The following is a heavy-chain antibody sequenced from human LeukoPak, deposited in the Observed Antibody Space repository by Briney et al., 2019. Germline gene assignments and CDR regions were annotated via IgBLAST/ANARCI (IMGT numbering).Heavy chain of an antibody. CDR3: ARDLYCGGDCSLGYFDL. CDR2: ISSSSSYI. Sequence: GGSLRLSCAASGFSFSTYSMNWVRHAPGKGLEWVSSISSSSSYIYYADSVKGRFTISRDNAKNSLYLQMNSLRAEDTAVYYCARDLYCGGDCSLGYFDLWGRGTLVTVSS. D-gene: IGHD2-21*02. CDR1: GFSFSTYS. V-gene: IGHV3-21*06. J-gene: IGHJ2*01.